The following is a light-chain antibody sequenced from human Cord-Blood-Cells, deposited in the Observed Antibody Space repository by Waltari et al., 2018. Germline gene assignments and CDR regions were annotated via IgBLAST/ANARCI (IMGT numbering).Light chain of an antibody. CDR1: SSDVGGYNY. V-gene: IGLV2-8*01. J-gene: IGLJ1*01. CDR3: SSYAGSNNYV. Sequence: QSALTQPPSASGSPGQSVTLSCPATSSDVGGYNYVSWYQQHPGKAPKLMIYEVSKRPSGVPDRFSGSKSGNTASLTVSGLQAEDEADYYCSSYAGSNNYVFGTGTKVTVL. CDR2: EVS.